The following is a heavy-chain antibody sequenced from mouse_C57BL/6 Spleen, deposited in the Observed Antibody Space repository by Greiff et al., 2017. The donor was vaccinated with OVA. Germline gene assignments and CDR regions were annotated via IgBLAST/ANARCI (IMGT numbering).Heavy chain of an antibody. CDR1: GYTFTDYE. Sequence: QVQLKESGAELVRPGASVTLSCKASGYTFTDYEMHWVKQTPVHGLEWIGAIDPETGGTAYNQKFKGKAILTADKSSSTAYMELRSLTSEDSAVYYCTRPSYYGSSYGGFAYWGQGTLVTVSA. CDR2: IDPETGGT. V-gene: IGHV1-15*01. CDR3: TRPSYYGSSYGGFAY. J-gene: IGHJ3*01. D-gene: IGHD1-1*01.